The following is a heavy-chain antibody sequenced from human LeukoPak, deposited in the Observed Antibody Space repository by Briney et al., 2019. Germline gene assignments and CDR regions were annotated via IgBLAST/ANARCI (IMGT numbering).Heavy chain of an antibody. V-gene: IGHV3-30*18. J-gene: IGHJ4*02. D-gene: IGHD3-10*01. CDR2: ISYDGSNK. CDR3: AKGAYGSGSSYYFDY. Sequence: GGSLRLSCAASGFIFSSYGMHWVRQAPGKGLEWVAFISYDGSNKYYADSVKGRFTISRDNSKNTLQLQMNSLRAEDTAVYYCAKGAYGSGSSYYFDYWGQGSLVTVSS. CDR1: GFIFSSYG.